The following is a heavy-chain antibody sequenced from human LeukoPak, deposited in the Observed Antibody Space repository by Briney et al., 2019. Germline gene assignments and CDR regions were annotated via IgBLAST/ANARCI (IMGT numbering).Heavy chain of an antibody. J-gene: IGHJ5*01. CDR3: IKEAGYCSGGGCYRWFDS. Sequence: GGSLRLSCGASGFTFRSYSMSWVRQAPGKGLEWIPYISTGGSTMYYADSVKGRFTIARDDAQNSLSLQMNSLRADDTAVYYCIKEAGYCSGGGCYRWFDSWGQGTLVTVSS. CDR2: ISTGGSTM. V-gene: IGHV3-48*01. D-gene: IGHD2-15*01. CDR1: GFTFRSYS.